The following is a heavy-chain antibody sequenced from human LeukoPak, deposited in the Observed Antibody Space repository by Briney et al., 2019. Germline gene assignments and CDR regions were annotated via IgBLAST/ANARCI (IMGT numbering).Heavy chain of an antibody. D-gene: IGHD1-26*01. J-gene: IGHJ6*02. Sequence: PGGSLRLSCAASGFTVSRNYMSWVRQAPGKGLEWVSMIYSGGNTYYADSVKGRFTISRDNSKNTLNLQMNSLRADDTAIYYCVKDSPTVGGYGTDVWGHGTTVTVSS. CDR1: GFTVSRNY. V-gene: IGHV3-53*01. CDR2: IYSGGNT. CDR3: VKDSPTVGGYGTDV.